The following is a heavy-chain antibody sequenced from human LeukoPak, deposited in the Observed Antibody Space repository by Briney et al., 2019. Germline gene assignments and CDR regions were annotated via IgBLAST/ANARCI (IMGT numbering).Heavy chain of an antibody. Sequence: GGSLRLSCAASGFDFSRYWMHWVRQVPGKEVVWVSHSHNDGNSVSYADSVKGRFTVSRDNAKNTLYLQMNRLRAEDTAVYYCVRHNYGYDYWGQGTQVAVPS. CDR1: GFDFSRYW. D-gene: IGHD3-10*01. CDR3: VRHNYGYDY. J-gene: IGHJ4*02. V-gene: IGHV3-74*01. CDR2: SHNDGNSV.